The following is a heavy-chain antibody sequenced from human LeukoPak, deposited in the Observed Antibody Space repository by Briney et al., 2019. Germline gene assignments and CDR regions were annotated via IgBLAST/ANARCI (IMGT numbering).Heavy chain of an antibody. CDR2: ISGSGGST. CDR1: GFTVSSNY. V-gene: IGHV3-23*01. J-gene: IGHJ3*02. D-gene: IGHD3-10*01. Sequence: GGSLRLSCAASGFTVSSNYMSWVRQAPGKGLEWVSAISGSGGSTYYADSVKGRFTISRDNSKNTLYLQMNSLRAEDTAVYYCATPRGSAFDIWGQGTMVTVSS. CDR3: ATPRGSAFDI.